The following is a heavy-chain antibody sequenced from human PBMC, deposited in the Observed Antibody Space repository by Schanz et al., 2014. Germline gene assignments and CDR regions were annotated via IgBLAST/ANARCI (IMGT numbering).Heavy chain of an antibody. J-gene: IGHJ3*02. D-gene: IGHD4-17*01. CDR3: ARKMKLGVYGGKGHDSLDI. CDR2: ISSGGGST. V-gene: IGHV3-23*01. CDR1: GFTFSTHA. Sequence: EMQLLESGGGLIQPGGSLRLSCAASGFTFSTHAMSWVRQAPGKGLEWVSSISSGGGSTYYADSVTGRFTISRDNAKNTLYLQMNTLRAEDTAVYYCARKMKLGVYGGKGHDSLDIWGQGTMVTVSS.